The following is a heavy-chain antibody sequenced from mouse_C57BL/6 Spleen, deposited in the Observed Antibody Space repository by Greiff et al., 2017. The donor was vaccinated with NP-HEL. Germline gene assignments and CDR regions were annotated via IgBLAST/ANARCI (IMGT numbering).Heavy chain of an antibody. CDR1: GYTFTDYE. J-gene: IGHJ4*01. CDR2: IDPETGGT. CDR3: TSYTPMDY. V-gene: IGHV1-15*01. D-gene: IGHD2-12*01. Sequence: QVQLQQSGAELVRPGASVTLSCKASGYTFTDYEMHWVKQTPVHGLEWIGAIDPETGGTAYNQKFKGKAKPTADKSSSTAYMELRSLTSEDSAVYYCTSYTPMDYWGQRTSVTVSS.